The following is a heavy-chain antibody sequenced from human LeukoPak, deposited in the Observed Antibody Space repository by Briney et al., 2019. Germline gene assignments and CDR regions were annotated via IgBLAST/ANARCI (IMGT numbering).Heavy chain of an antibody. CDR1: GGSISSGGYY. Sequence: SQTLSLTCTVSGGSISSGGYYWSWIRQHPGTGLEWIGYIYYSGSTYYNPSLKSRVTISVDTSKNQFSLKLSSVTAADTAVYYCARALMTNDNWFDPWGQGTLVTVSS. CDR2: IYYSGST. CDR3: ARALMTNDNWFDP. V-gene: IGHV4-31*03. J-gene: IGHJ5*02.